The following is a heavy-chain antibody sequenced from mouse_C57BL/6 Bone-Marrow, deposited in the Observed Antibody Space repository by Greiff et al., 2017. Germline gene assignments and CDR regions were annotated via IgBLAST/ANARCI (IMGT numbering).Heavy chain of an antibody. CDR3: ARHSDYYGSSWDRYYDV. J-gene: IGHJ1*03. D-gene: IGHD1-1*01. CDR1: EYEFPSHD. V-gene: IGHV5-2*03. Sequence: EVKLVESGGGLVQPGESLKLSCESNEYEFPSHDMSWVRKTPEKRLELVAAINSDGGSTYYPDTMERRFIISRDNTKKTLYLQMSSLRSEDKALYCCARHSDYYGSSWDRYYDVWGTGTTVTVSS. CDR2: INSDGGST.